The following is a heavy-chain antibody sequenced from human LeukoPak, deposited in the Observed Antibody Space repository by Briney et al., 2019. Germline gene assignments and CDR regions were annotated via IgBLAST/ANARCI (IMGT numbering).Heavy chain of an antibody. J-gene: IGHJ5*02. V-gene: IGHV4-61*02. D-gene: IGHD1-26*01. CDR1: GGSISSGSYY. CDR3: ARAPGWELDWFDP. CDR2: IYTSGST. Sequence: SETLSLTCTVSGGSISSGSYYWSWIRQPAGKGLEWIGRIYTSGSTNYNPSLKSRVTISVDTSKNQFSLKLSSVTAADTAVYYCARAPGWELDWFDPWGQGTLVTVSS.